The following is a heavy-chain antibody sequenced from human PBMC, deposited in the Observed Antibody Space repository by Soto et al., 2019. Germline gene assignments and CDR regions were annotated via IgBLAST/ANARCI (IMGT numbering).Heavy chain of an antibody. J-gene: IGHJ6*03. D-gene: IGHD2-15*01. Sequence: SETLSLTCTVSGGSISSYYWSWIRQPPGKGLEWIGYIYYSGSTNYNPSLKSRVTISVDTSKNQFSLKLSSVTAADTAVYYCARGILGYCSGGSCPSYYYYYYMDVWGKGTTVTVSS. CDR1: GGSISSYY. V-gene: IGHV4-59*01. CDR3: ARGILGYCSGGSCPSYYYYYYMDV. CDR2: IYYSGST.